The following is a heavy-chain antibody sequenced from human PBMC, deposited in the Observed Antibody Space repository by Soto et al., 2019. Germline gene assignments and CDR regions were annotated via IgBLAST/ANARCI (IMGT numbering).Heavy chain of an antibody. CDR3: ARAHRYYDYPDI. V-gene: IGHV4-59*12. Sequence: PSETLSLTCSVSDGSISSYYWGWIRQPPGKGLEWIGNIFYTGSTNYNPSLKSRVTISVDTSKNQFSLGVSSVTAADTAVYYCARAHRYYDYPDIWGQGTTVTVSS. J-gene: IGHJ3*02. D-gene: IGHD3-22*01. CDR1: DGSISSYY. CDR2: IFYTGST.